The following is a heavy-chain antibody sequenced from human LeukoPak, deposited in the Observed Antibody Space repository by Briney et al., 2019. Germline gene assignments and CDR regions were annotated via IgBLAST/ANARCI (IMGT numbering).Heavy chain of an antibody. CDR2: IIPIFGTA. Sequence: GASVKASCNASGGTFSSYAISWVRQAPGQGLEWMGGIIPIFGTANYAQKFQGRVTITADESTSTAYMELSSLRSEDTAVYYCARELYYYDSSGYRNDAFDIWGQGTMVTVSS. V-gene: IGHV1-69*13. CDR1: GGTFSSYA. D-gene: IGHD3-22*01. CDR3: ARELYYYDSSGYRNDAFDI. J-gene: IGHJ3*02.